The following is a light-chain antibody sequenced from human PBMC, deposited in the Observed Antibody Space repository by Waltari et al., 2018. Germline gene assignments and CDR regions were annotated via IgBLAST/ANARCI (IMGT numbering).Light chain of an antibody. CDR2: EVN. CDR3: FSYAGSNTFV. Sequence: QSALTQPPSASGSPGQSVTISCTGTSSDVGAYNYVSWYQQHPGKAPKFMIYEVNKRPSGVPDRFSGSKSGNTASLTISGLQAEDEDDYYCFSYAGSNTFVFGTGTEVTVL. V-gene: IGLV2-8*01. J-gene: IGLJ1*01. CDR1: SSDVGAYNY.